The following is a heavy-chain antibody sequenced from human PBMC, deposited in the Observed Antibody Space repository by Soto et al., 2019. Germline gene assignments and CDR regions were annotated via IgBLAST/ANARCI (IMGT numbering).Heavy chain of an antibody. CDR2: ISAYNGKT. CDR3: ASEENYYDSSGPGGWFDP. J-gene: IGHJ5*02. Sequence: ASVKVSCKASGYTFTSYGISWVRQAPGQGLEWMGWISAYNGKTNYAQKLQGRVTMTTDTSTSTAYMELRSLRSDDTAVYYCASEENYYDSSGPGGWFDPWGKGTLVTVSS. CDR1: GYTFTSYG. V-gene: IGHV1-18*04. D-gene: IGHD3-22*01.